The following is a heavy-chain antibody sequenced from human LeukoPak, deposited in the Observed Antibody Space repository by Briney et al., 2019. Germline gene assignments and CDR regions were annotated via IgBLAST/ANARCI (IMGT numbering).Heavy chain of an antibody. J-gene: IGHJ3*02. V-gene: IGHV4-59*01. CDR1: GGSFSGYY. CDR2: IYYSGST. D-gene: IGHD1-26*01. CDR3: ARDPPVGATTGADAFDI. Sequence: SETLSLTCAVYGGSFSGYYWSWIRQPPGKGLEWIGYIYYSGSTNYNPSLKSRVTISVDTSKNQFSLKLSSVTAADTAVYYCARDPPVGATTGADAFDIWGQGTMVTVSS.